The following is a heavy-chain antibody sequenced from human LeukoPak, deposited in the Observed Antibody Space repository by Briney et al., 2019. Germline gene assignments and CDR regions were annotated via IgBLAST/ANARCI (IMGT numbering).Heavy chain of an antibody. V-gene: IGHV4-4*07. Sequence: PSETLSLTCTVSGGSISSYYWSWIRQPAGKGLEWIGRIYTRGSTNYNPSLKSRVTMSVDTSKNQFSLKLSSVTAADTAVYYCARVDIVVVPAAKDYYYYYMDVWGKGTTVTVSS. CDR2: IYTRGST. J-gene: IGHJ6*03. D-gene: IGHD2-2*01. CDR1: GGSISSYY. CDR3: ARVDIVVVPAAKDYYYYYMDV.